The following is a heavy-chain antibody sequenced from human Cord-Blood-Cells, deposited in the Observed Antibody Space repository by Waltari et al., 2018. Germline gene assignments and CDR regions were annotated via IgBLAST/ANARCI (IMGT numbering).Heavy chain of an antibody. Sequence: QVQMVQSGAEVEKPGSSVKVSCKASGGTFSSYAISWVRQAPGQGLEWMGGIIPILGTANYAQKFQGRVTITADESTSTAYMDLSSLRSEDTAVYYCARVRYYDSSGYYYYFEYWGQGILVTVSS. J-gene: IGHJ4*02. CDR1: GGTFSSYA. D-gene: IGHD3-22*01. V-gene: IGHV1-69*01. CDR2: IIPILGTA. CDR3: ARVRYYDSSGYYYYFEY.